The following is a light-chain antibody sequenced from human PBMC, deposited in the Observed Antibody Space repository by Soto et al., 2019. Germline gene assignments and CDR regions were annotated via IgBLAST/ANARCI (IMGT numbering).Light chain of an antibody. CDR2: GAS. CDR3: QQRSNWPLT. J-gene: IGKJ5*01. V-gene: IGKV3D-20*02. Sequence: TPAFSPWERATPSSTASQSLNRNYLAWYQQKPCQAPRLLIHGASSRATGISDRFSGSGSGTDFTLTISRLEPEDFAVYYCQQRSNWPLTFGQGTRLEI. CDR1: QSLNRNY.